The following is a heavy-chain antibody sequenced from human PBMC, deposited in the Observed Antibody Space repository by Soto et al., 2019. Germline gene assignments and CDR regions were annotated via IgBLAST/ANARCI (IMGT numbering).Heavy chain of an antibody. CDR1: GYTFANYG. V-gene: IGHV1-18*01. CDR2: INTYNGNI. CDR3: ARERGNYKYFDY. J-gene: IGHJ4*02. Sequence: QVQLVQSGAEVKKPGASVKVSCKVSGYTFANYGISWARQAPGQGLEWMGWINTYNGNINYAQKLQGRVTMTTDTSTRKAYMELRSLRSDATALYYCARERGNYKYFDYWGQGTLVTVSS. D-gene: IGHD1-7*01.